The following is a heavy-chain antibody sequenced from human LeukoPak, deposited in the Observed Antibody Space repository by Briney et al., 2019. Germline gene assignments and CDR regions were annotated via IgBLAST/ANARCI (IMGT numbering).Heavy chain of an antibody. CDR1: GLTFSSYS. CDR3: ARGYSSGWYPDYYYYGMDV. J-gene: IGHJ6*02. V-gene: IGHV3-48*02. Sequence: QAGGSLRLSCAASGLTFSSYSMNWVRQAPGKGLGWVSYISSSSSTIYYADSVKGRFTISRDNAKNSLYLQVNSLRDEDTAVYYCARGYSSGWYPDYYYYGMDVWGQGTTVTVSS. CDR2: ISSSSSTI. D-gene: IGHD6-19*01.